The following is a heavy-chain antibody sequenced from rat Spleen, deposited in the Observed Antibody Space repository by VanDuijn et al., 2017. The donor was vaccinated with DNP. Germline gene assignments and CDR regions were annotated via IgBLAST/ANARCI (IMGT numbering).Heavy chain of an antibody. CDR3: TTGVVDY. Sequence: EVQLVESGGGLVQPGRSLILSCTASGFTFSDHNMAWVRQAPKKGLEWVATISYDGRSTYYRDSVKGRFTISRDNAKSTLYLQMDSLRSEDTATYYCTTGVVDYWGQGVMVTVSS. CDR2: ISYDGRST. CDR1: GFTFSDHN. D-gene: IGHD1-1*01. V-gene: IGHV5-7*01. J-gene: IGHJ2*01.